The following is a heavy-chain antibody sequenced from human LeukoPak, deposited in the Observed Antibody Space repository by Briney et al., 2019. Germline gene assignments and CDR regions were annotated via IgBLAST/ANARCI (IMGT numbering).Heavy chain of an antibody. J-gene: IGHJ4*02. V-gene: IGHV4-31*03. CDR2: IYYSGST. D-gene: IGHD7-27*01. CDR3: ARDWGTYFDY. CDR1: GGSISSGGSR. Sequence: SETLSLTCNVSGGSISSGGSRWSWIRQHPGKGLEWIGYIYYSGSTYYNPSLESRLTMSVDTSKNQFSLHLTSVSAADTAVYYCARDWGTYFDYWGQGTLVTVSS.